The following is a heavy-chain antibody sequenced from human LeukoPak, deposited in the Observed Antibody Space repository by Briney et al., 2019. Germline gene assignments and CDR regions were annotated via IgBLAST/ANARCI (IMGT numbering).Heavy chain of an antibody. Sequence: SETLSLTCAVYGGSFSGYYWSWIRQPPGKGLEWIGEINHSGSTNYNPSLKSRVTISVDTSKNQFSLKLSSVTAADTAVYYCARVRREDIVVVPAAIPVLYYFDYWGQGTLVTVSS. J-gene: IGHJ4*02. CDR2: INHSGST. CDR1: GGSFSGYY. CDR3: ARVRREDIVVVPAAIPVLYYFDY. D-gene: IGHD2-2*02. V-gene: IGHV4-34*01.